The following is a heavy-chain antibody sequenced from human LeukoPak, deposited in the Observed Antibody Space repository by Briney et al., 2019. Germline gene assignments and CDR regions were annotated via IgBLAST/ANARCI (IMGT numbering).Heavy chain of an antibody. V-gene: IGHV3-21*01. J-gene: IGHJ4*02. CDR3: AGGYCSSTSCYSVY. CDR1: GLTFSIYS. CDR2: ISSSSSYI. D-gene: IGHD2-2*02. Sequence: GPSLRLSCAASGLTFSIYSMNWARHPPGKGLEWVSSISSSSSYIYYADSVKGRFTISRDNAKNSLYLQMNSLRAEDTAVYYCAGGYCSSTSCYSVYWGQGTLVTVSS.